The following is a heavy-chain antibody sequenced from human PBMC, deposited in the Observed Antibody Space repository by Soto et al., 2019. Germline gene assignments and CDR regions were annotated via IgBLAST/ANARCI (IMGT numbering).Heavy chain of an antibody. CDR1: GGPLGSCY. CDR2: VFYTGRA. D-gene: IGHD4-4*01. Sequence: SETLSLTCTVSGGPLGSCYWSWIRPPAGKGLERIGYVFYTGRANYNASLKSRVSISLDTSNYQFSMKMSSATAADTAVYYCARDGDGRMTTNPYYYNGMDVWGPGTTVT. V-gene: IGHV4-59*01. CDR3: ARDGDGRMTTNPYYYNGMDV. J-gene: IGHJ6*02.